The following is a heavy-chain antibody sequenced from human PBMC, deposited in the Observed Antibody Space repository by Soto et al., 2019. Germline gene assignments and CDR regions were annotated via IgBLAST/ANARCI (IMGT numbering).Heavy chain of an antibody. V-gene: IGHV4-4*07. D-gene: IGHD1-1*01. CDR3: ARESGENWTSEAH. CDR2: ITVNGIT. CDR1: GAYVSDFS. J-gene: IGHJ1*01. Sequence: QVQQLESGPGLVKPWDTLSLTCTVSGAYVSDFSWSWIRQPAVKGLEWIGRITVNGITQYTPSFRTRVTTSMYTSRNQYTLKLQASAASDTALYYCARESGENWTSEAHWGQGTLVTVSS.